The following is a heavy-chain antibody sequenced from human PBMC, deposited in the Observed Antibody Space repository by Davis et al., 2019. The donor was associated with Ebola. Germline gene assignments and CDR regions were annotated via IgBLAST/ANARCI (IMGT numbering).Heavy chain of an antibody. CDR2: ISSSSSTI. J-gene: IGHJ6*02. V-gene: IGHV3-48*02. CDR3: AREDSSSWEIHYYYGMDV. CDR1: GFTFSSYS. Sequence: GESLKISCAASGFTFSSYSMNWVRQAPGKGLEWVSYISSSSSTIYYADSVKGRFTISRDNAKNSLYLQMNSLRDEDTAVYYCAREDSSSWEIHYYYGMDVWGQGTTVTVSS. D-gene: IGHD6-13*01.